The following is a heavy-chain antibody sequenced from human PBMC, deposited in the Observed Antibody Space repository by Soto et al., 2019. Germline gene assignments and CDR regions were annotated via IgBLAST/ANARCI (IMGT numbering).Heavy chain of an antibody. Sequence: QVQLQESGPGLVKPSQTLSLTCTVSGGSISSGGYYWSWIRQHPGKGLEWIGYIYYSGSTYYNPSLKSRVTISVYTSKNQFSLKLSSVTAADTAVYYCARVGSWDSHNAFDIWGQATMATVSS. J-gene: IGHJ3*02. CDR1: GGSISSGGYY. CDR3: ARVGSWDSHNAFDI. CDR2: IYYSGST. D-gene: IGHD1-26*01. V-gene: IGHV4-31*03.